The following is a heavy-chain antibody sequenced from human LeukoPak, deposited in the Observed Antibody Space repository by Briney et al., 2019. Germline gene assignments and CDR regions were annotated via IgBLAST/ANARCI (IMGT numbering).Heavy chain of an antibody. CDR1: GFAFSSYS. D-gene: IGHD3-10*01. CDR2: MKKDGSET. CDR3: GRHRSGSGTYFIDY. Sequence: GGSLRLSCVVSGFAFSSYSMIWVRQAPGKGLQWVANMKKDGSETNYVDSVKGRFTISRDNAKNSLYLQMNSLRAEDTAVYYCGRHRSGSGTYFIDYWGQGTLVSVSS. J-gene: IGHJ4*02. V-gene: IGHV3-7*01.